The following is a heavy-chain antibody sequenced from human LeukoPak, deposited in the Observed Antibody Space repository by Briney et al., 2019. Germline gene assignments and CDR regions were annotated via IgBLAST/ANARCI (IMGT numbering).Heavy chain of an antibody. CDR3: ARGLKGDCSGGSCYPHFDY. CDR2: IYYSGST. D-gene: IGHD2-15*01. CDR1: GGSFSGYY. J-gene: IGHJ4*02. Sequence: PSETLSLTCAVYGGSFSGYYWSWIRQHPGKGLEWIGYIYYSGSTYYNPSLKSRVTISVDTSKNQFSLKLSSVTAADTAVYYCARGLKGDCSGGSCYPHFDYWGQGTLVTVSS. V-gene: IGHV4-31*11.